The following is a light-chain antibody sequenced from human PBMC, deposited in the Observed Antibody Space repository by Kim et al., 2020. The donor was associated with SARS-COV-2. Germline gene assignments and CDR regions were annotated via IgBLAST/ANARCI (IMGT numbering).Light chain of an antibody. CDR3: QQYGSSPRYT. Sequence: RGQRATLSCRASPSVSSSYLAWYQQKPGQAPRLLIYGISSRATGIPDRFSGSGSGTDFTLTISRLEPEDFAVYYCQQYGSSPRYTFGQGTKLEI. CDR2: GIS. CDR1: PSVSSSY. V-gene: IGKV3-20*01. J-gene: IGKJ2*01.